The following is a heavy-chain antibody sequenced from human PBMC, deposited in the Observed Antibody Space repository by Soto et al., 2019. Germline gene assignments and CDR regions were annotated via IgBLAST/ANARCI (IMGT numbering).Heavy chain of an antibody. J-gene: IGHJ6*03. CDR3: ARGVPCLGYCSGGSSPGSGYYYMDV. CDR1: GGSFSGYY. Sequence: SETLSLTCAVYGGSFSGYYWSWIRQPPGKGLEWIGEINHSGSTNYNPSLKSRVTISVDTSKNQFSLKLSSVTAADTAVYYCARGVPCLGYCSGGSSPGSGYYYMDVWGKGTTVTVSS. V-gene: IGHV4-34*01. D-gene: IGHD2-15*01. CDR2: INHSGST.